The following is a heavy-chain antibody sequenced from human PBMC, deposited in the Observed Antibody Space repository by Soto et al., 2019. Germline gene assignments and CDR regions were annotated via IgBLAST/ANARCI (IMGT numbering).Heavy chain of an antibody. Sequence: SETLSLTCTVSGGSISSYYWSLIRQPPGKGLEWIGYIYYSGSTNYNPSLKSRVTISVDTSKNQFSLKLSSVTAADTAVYYCARGDSSSPQNYYYYHMDVWGKGTTVTVSS. V-gene: IGHV4-59*01. D-gene: IGHD6-13*01. CDR3: ARGDSSSPQNYYYYHMDV. J-gene: IGHJ6*03. CDR2: IYYSGST. CDR1: GGSISSYY.